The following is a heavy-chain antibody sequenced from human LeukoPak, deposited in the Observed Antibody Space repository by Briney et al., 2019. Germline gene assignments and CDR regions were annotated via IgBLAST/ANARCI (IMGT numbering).Heavy chain of an antibody. Sequence: SETLSLTCTVSGGSISSSSYYWGWIRQPPGKGLEWIGSIYYSESTYYNPSLKSRVTISVDTSKNQFSLKLSSVTAADTAVYYCARDCEFCDLLFYMNVWGKGTTVTVSS. CDR2: IYYSEST. CDR1: GGSISSSSYY. D-gene: IGHD3-16*01. J-gene: IGHJ6*03. CDR3: ARDCEFCDLLFYMNV. V-gene: IGHV4-39*02.